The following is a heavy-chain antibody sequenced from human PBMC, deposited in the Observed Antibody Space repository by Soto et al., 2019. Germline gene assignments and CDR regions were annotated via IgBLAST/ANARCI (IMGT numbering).Heavy chain of an antibody. CDR2: IYYSGST. CDR3: ARGDYYGSAPY. J-gene: IGHJ4*02. D-gene: IGHD3-10*01. V-gene: IGHV4-61*08. CDR1: GGSISSGGYS. Sequence: TSETLSLTCAVSGGSISSGGYSWSWIRQPPGKGLEWIGYIYYSGSTNYNPSLKSRVTISVDTSKNQFSLKLSSVTAADTAVYYCARGDYYGSAPYWGQGTLVTVSS.